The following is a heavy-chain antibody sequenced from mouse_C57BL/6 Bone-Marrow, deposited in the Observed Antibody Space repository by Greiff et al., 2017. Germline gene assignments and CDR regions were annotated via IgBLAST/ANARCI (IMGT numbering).Heavy chain of an antibody. J-gene: IGHJ4*01. V-gene: IGHV2-5*01. CDR3: AKNRGGYYYDYDGPLLYAMDY. CDR2: IWRGGST. CDR1: GFSLTSYG. Sequence: VQLQQSGPGLVQPSQSLSITCTVSGFSLTSYGVHWVRQSPGKGLEWLGVIWRGGSTDYNAAFMSRLSITKDNSKSQVFFKMNSLQADDTAIYCCAKNRGGYYYDYDGPLLYAMDYWGQGTSVTVSS. D-gene: IGHD2-4*01.